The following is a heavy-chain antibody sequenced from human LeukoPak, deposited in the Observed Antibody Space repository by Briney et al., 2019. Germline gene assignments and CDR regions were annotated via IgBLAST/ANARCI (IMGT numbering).Heavy chain of an antibody. CDR1: GFTFSSYA. V-gene: IGHV3-30*04. D-gene: IGHD3-10*01. Sequence: PGRSLRLSCAASGFTFSSYAMHWVRQAPGKGLEWVAVISYDGSNKYYADSVKGRFTISRDNSKNTLYLQMNSLRAEDTAVYYYARDFEGSGSYYGGLDYWGQGTLVTVSS. CDR2: ISYDGSNK. CDR3: ARDFEGSGSYYGGLDY. J-gene: IGHJ4*02.